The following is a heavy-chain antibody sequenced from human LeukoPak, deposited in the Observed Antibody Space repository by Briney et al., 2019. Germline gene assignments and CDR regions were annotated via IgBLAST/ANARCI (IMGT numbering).Heavy chain of an antibody. CDR1: GFTFSSYA. D-gene: IGHD7-27*01. J-gene: IGHJ4*02. CDR3: AKERNWGFFDY. CDR2: IRGSGCST. V-gene: IGHV3-23*01. Sequence: GGSLRLSCAASGFTFSSYAMSWVRQAPGKGLEWVSAIRGSGCSTYYADSVKGRFTISKDNSKNTLYLQMNSLRAEDTAVYYCAKERNWGFFDYWGQGTLVTVSS.